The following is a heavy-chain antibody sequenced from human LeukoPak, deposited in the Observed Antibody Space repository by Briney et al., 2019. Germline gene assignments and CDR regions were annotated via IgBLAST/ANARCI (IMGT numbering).Heavy chain of an antibody. D-gene: IGHD6-25*01. V-gene: IGHV4-34*01. Sequence: PSETLSLTCAVYGGSFSGYYWSWIRQPPGKGLEWIGEINHSGSTNYNPSLKSRVTISVDTSKNQFSLKLGSVTAADTAVYYCARAKARPVRPFLAAFDIWGQGTMVTVSS. CDR1: GGSFSGYY. CDR3: ARAKARPVRPFLAAFDI. CDR2: INHSGST. J-gene: IGHJ3*02.